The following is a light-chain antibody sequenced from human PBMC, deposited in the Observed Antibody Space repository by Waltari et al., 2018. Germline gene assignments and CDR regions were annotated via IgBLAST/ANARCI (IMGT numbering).Light chain of an antibody. CDR2: YDT. Sequence: SYVLTQPPSVSVAPGQTARITCGGNNIGSIKEYWYQQRPGQAPMLVIYYDTDRPSGIPERFSGSNSGNTATLIISRVEAGDEADYYCQVWDTSTDQVIFGGGTKLTVL. CDR1: NIGSIK. CDR3: QVWDTSTDQVI. V-gene: IGLV3-21*01. J-gene: IGLJ2*01.